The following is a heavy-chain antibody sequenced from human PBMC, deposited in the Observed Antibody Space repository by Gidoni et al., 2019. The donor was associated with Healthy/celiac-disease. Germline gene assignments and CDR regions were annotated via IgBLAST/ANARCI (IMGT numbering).Heavy chain of an antibody. CDR3: ARDKVYYFDY. V-gene: IGHV4-61*02. Sequence: QVQLQDSGPGLVKPSQTLSLPCPVSSGSISSGSYYWSWIRQPAGKGLEWIGRIYTSGSTNYNPSLKSRVTISVDTSKNQFSLKLSSVTAADTAVYYCARDKVYYFDYWGQGTLVTVSS. CDR1: SGSISSGSYY. CDR2: IYTSGST. J-gene: IGHJ4*02.